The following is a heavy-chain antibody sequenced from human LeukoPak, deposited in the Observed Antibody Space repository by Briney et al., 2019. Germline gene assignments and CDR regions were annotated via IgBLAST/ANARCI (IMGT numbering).Heavy chain of an antibody. CDR1: GFTFSSYG. CDR2: ISYDGSNK. V-gene: IGHV3-30*03. J-gene: IGHJ4*02. D-gene: IGHD3-10*01. Sequence: PGGSLRLSCAASGFTFSSYGMHWVRQAPGKGRGWVAVISYDGSNKYYAESVKGGFTISRDNSKNTLYLQMNSLRAEDTAVYYCATELGNLRGVIVWWGQGTLVTVSS. CDR3: ATELGNLRGVIVW.